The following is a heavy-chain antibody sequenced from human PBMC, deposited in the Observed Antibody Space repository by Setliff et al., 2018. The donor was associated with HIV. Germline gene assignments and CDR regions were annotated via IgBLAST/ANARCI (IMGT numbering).Heavy chain of an antibody. CDR1: GGSTTSSTYY. CDR2: VSYSGRT. D-gene: IGHD2-15*01. V-gene: IGHV4-39*07. Sequence: SETLSLTCTVSGGSTTSSTYYWGWIRQPPGRGLEWIGSVSYSGRTYYNPSLKSRVTISVDTSKNQFSLKLSSVTAADTAVYYCARGMVVAAGWYFDLWGRGTLVTVSS. CDR3: ARGMVVAAGWYFDL. J-gene: IGHJ2*01.